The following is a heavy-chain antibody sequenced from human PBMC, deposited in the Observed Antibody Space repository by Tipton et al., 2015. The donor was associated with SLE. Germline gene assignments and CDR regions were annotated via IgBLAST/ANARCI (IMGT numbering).Heavy chain of an antibody. V-gene: IGHV4-59*01. CDR2: ISYRGNT. Sequence: TLSLTCNVFGGSISSYYWSWIRQSPGKGLEWIAYISYRGNTDYNPSLKSRVTISVDTSKNQFSLKLSSVTAADTAVYYCARGYGDYSNWFDPWGQGTLVTVAS. CDR1: GGSISSYY. D-gene: IGHD4-17*01. J-gene: IGHJ5*02. CDR3: ARGYGDYSNWFDP.